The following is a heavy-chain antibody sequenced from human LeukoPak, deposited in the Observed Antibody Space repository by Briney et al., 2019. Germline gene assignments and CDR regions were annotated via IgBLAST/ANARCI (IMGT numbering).Heavy chain of an antibody. CDR3: AKALTSSTTVIDY. J-gene: IGHJ4*02. CDR1: GFTFSNCG. Sequence: GGSLRLSCAASGFTFSNCGMYWVRQAPGQGLEWVAVIWYDGNNKYYADSVQGRFTISRDNSKNTLYLHMNSLRAEDTAVYYCAKALTSSTTVIDYWGQGTLVIVSS. D-gene: IGHD2-2*01. CDR2: IWYDGNNK. V-gene: IGHV3-33*06.